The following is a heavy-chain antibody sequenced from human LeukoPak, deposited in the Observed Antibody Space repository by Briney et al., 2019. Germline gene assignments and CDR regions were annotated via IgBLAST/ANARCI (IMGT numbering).Heavy chain of an antibody. CDR2: ISGSGGST. Sequence: GGSLRLSSAPSVFTFRSYAMSGGRQAPRRGGGSVSAISGSGGSTYYTDSAKGGFTISRDNSKNTLYLQKNSLRAEDTPVYYCAKGVPPGLQYFFSWGAFDIWGQGTMVTVSS. J-gene: IGHJ3*02. CDR1: VFTFRSYA. CDR3: AKGVPPGLQYFFSWGAFDI. D-gene: IGHD3-9*01. V-gene: IGHV3-23*01.